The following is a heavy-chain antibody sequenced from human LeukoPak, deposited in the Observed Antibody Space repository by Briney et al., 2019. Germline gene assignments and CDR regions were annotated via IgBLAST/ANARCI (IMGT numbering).Heavy chain of an antibody. J-gene: IGHJ4*02. D-gene: IGHD1-26*01. CDR2: IYHDGST. V-gene: IGHV4-39*07. CDR1: GGSITITNYY. Sequence: KPSETLSLTCTVSGGSITITNYYWGWIRQPPGKGLEWVGNIYHDGSTYYNPSLKSRVTISLDTSKNQFSLKLSTVTAADTAVYYCAREGRENDGSGYFDYWGQGTLVPVSS. CDR3: AREGRENDGSGYFDY.